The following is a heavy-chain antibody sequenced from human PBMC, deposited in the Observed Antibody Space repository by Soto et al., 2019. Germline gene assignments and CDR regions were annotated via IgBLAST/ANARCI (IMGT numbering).Heavy chain of an antibody. Sequence: SVKVSCKASGGTFSSYAISWVRQAPGQGLEWMGGIIPIFGTANYAQKFQGRVTITADESTSTAYMELSSLRSEDTAVYYCASSIRIFGVVKKEEAYYGMDVWGQRTKVTVSS. J-gene: IGHJ6*02. D-gene: IGHD3-3*01. V-gene: IGHV1-69*13. CDR3: ASSIRIFGVVKKEEAYYGMDV. CDR1: GGTFSSYA. CDR2: IIPIFGTA.